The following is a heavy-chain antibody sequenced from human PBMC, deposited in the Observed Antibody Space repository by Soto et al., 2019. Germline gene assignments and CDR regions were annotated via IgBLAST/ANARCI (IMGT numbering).Heavy chain of an antibody. CDR1: GYTFTNYY. D-gene: IGHD6-13*01. V-gene: IGHV1-46*01. CDR2: VNPSGGST. Sequence: ASVKVSCKASGYTFTNYYVHWVRLAPGQGLEWVGIVNPSGGSTSYAQKFQGRVIMTRDTSTSTVYLELRSLRSDDTAVYYCARGDSSLLYFNMDVWGPGTTVTVSS. CDR3: ARGDSSLLYFNMDV. J-gene: IGHJ6*02.